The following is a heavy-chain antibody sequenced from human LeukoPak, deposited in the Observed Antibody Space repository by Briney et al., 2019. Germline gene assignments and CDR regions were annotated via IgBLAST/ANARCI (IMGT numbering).Heavy chain of an antibody. CDR3: AKALRDSSGFYIYYGMDV. CDR1: GFTFSRHW. D-gene: IGHD3-22*01. J-gene: IGHJ6*02. CDR2: ISGSGYAI. V-gene: IGHV3-11*01. Sequence: GGSLRLSCAASGFTFSRHWMDWVRQAPGKGLEWVSHISGSGYAIHHPGSVKGRFTISRDNAKNSLYLQMNSLRVEDSAVYYCAKALRDSSGFYIYYGMDVWGQGTTVTVAS.